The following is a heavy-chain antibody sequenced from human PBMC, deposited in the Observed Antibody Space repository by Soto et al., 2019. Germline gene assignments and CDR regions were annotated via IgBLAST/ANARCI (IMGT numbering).Heavy chain of an antibody. CDR1: GFTFSSYA. Sequence: EVQLLESGGGLVQPGGSLRLSCAASGFTFSSYAMSWVRQAPGKGLEWVSGISASGGSTYYADSVKGRFTISRDNSRNTRYLQMNNLKAEDTAVYYCAKIPLHYYDSGNYYNDYWGQGTLVTVSS. CDR2: ISASGGST. V-gene: IGHV3-23*01. CDR3: AKIPLHYYDSGNYYNDY. D-gene: IGHD3-10*01. J-gene: IGHJ4*02.